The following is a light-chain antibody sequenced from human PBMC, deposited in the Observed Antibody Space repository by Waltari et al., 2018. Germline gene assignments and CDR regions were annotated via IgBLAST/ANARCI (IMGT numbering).Light chain of an antibody. CDR1: SSDVGGYNS. J-gene: IGLJ2*01. CDR2: DVS. Sequence: QSAPTQPASVSGSPGQSITISCTGTSSDVGGYNSVSWYQQHPGKAPKLMIYDVSNRPSGVSNRFSGSKSGNTASLTISGLQAEDEADYYCSSYTSSSTLVVFGGGTKLTVL. CDR3: SSYTSSSTLVV. V-gene: IGLV2-14*01.